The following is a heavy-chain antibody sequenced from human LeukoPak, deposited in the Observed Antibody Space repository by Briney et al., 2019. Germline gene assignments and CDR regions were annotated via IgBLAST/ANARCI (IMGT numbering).Heavy chain of an antibody. J-gene: IGHJ3*02. CDR3: ARGLTTVVTRDAFDI. CDR1: GGSISSDAYY. CDR2: IYYSGST. D-gene: IGHD4-23*01. Sequence: SQTLSLTCTVSGGSISSDAYYWSWIRQHPGKGLEWIVYIYYSGSTYYNPSLKSRVTISVDTSKNQFSLKLSSVTAADTAVYYCARGLTTVVTRDAFDIWGQGTMVTVSS. V-gene: IGHV4-31*03.